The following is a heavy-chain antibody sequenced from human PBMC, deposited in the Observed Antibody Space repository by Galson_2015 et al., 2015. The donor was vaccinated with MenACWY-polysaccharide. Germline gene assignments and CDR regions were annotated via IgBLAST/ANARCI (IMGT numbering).Heavy chain of an antibody. V-gene: IGHV3-7*01. CDR1: GFTFSKCW. J-gene: IGHJ4*02. CDR2: IYQDGSAK. CDR3: ASKSGSGSYSDDY. D-gene: IGHD3-10*01. Sequence: SLRLSCAASGFTFSKCWMYWVRQAPGKGLERVANIYQDGSAKHYVDSVKGRFTISRDNAENSLYLQMNSLRAEDTGVYYCASKSGSGSYSDDYWGRGTLVTVSS.